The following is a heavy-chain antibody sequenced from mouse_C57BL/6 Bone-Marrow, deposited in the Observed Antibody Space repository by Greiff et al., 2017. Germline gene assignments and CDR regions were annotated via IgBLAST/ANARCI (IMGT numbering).Heavy chain of an antibody. Sequence: EVHLVESGPGLVKPSQSLSLTCSVTGYSITSGYYWNWIRQFPGNKLEWMGYISYDGSHNYNPSLQNRISITRDPSKNQFFLKLNSVTTEDTATYYCAREGYYFDYWGQGTTLTVSS. J-gene: IGHJ2*01. CDR2: ISYDGSH. CDR1: GYSITSGYY. CDR3: AREGYYFDY. V-gene: IGHV3-6*01.